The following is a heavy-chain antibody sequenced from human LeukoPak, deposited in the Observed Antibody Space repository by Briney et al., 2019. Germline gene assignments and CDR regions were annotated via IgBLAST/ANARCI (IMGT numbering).Heavy chain of an antibody. CDR1: GGTFSSYA. V-gene: IGHV1-69*05. J-gene: IGHJ4*02. Sequence: SVKVSCKASGGTFSSYAISWVRQAPGQGLEWMGGIIPIFGTANYAQKFQGRVTITTDESTSTAYMELSSLRSEDTAVYYYARGEDGYNFLFDYWGQGTLVTVSS. CDR2: IIPIFGTA. D-gene: IGHD5-24*01. CDR3: ARGEDGYNFLFDY.